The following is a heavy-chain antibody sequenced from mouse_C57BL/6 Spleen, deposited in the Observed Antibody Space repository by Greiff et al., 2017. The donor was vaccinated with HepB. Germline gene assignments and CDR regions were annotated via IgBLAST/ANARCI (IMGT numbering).Heavy chain of an antibody. J-gene: IGHJ1*03. V-gene: IGHV5-4*03. CDR2: ISDGGSYT. CDR1: GFTFSSYA. CDR3: ARAITTVVDWYFDV. D-gene: IGHD1-1*01. Sequence: EVKLVESGGGLVKPGGSLKLSCAASGFTFSSYAMSWVRQTPEKRLEWVATISDGGSYTYYPDNVKGRFTISRDNAKNNLYLQMSHLKSEDTAMYYCARAITTVVDWYFDVWGTGTTVTVSS.